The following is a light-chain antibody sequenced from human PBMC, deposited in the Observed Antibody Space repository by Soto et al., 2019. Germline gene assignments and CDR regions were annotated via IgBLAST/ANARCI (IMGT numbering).Light chain of an antibody. Sequence: ILMTQSPATLSVSPGERATLSCGASQSVSRYLAWYQQKPGQAPRLLSYDASNRATGIPARFSGSGSGTDFTLTISRVEHEDFAVYYCQQRTNWHPWTFGQGTKVDIK. J-gene: IGKJ1*01. CDR3: QQRTNWHPWT. V-gene: IGKV3-11*01. CDR2: DAS. CDR1: QSVSRY.